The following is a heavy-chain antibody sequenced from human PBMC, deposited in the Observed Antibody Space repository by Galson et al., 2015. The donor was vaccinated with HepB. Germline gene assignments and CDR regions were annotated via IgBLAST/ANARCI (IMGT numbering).Heavy chain of an antibody. Sequence: SLRLSCAASGFTFSNAWMNWVRQAPGKGLEWVGRIKSKTDGGTTDYAAPVKGRFTISRDDSKNTLYRQMNSLKTEDTAVYYCTTGQQLPLRLYAFDIWGQGTMVTVSS. D-gene: IGHD6-13*01. CDR3: TTGQQLPLRLYAFDI. V-gene: IGHV3-15*07. J-gene: IGHJ3*02. CDR1: GFTFSNAW. CDR2: IKSKTDGGTT.